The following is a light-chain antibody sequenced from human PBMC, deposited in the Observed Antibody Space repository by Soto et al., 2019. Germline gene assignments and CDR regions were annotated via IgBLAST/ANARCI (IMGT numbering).Light chain of an antibody. CDR3: QQSYSTPYT. Sequence: DIQMTQSPSALSASVGDSVTITCRATQSIGTFLNWYHQEPGKAPNLLIYRASSLQSGVPSRFSGSGSGTDFTLTISSLQPEDFAIYYCQQSYSTPYTFGQGTKLEVK. CDR2: RAS. V-gene: IGKV1-39*01. CDR1: QSIGTF. J-gene: IGKJ2*01.